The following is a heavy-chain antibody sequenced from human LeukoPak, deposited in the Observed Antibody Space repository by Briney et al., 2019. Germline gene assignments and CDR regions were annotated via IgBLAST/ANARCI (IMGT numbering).Heavy chain of an antibody. CDR1: GYSFTSYW. D-gene: IGHD1-1*01. Sequence: GESLKISCKGSGYSFTSYWIGWVRQMPGKGLEWMGIIHPGDSDTRYSPSFQGQVTISADKSISTAYLQWSSLKASDTAMYYCARPKRAQSPGPTRPRVDDAFDIWGQGTMVTVSS. CDR2: IHPGDSDT. V-gene: IGHV5-51*01. CDR3: ARPKRAQSPGPTRPRVDDAFDI. J-gene: IGHJ3*02.